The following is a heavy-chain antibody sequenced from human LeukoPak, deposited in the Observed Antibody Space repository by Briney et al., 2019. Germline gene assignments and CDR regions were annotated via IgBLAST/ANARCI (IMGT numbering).Heavy chain of an antibody. CDR3: AKGRVGGTYYFDY. CDR2: ISGSGGSP. D-gene: IGHD2-15*01. V-gene: IGHV3-23*01. Sequence: PPGGSLRLSCAASGFTFSSYAMSWVRQAPGKGLEWVSAISGSGGSPYYADSVKGRFTISRDNSKNTLYLQMNSPRAEDTAVYYCAKGRVGGTYYFDYWGQGTLVTVSS. CDR1: GFTFSSYA. J-gene: IGHJ4*02.